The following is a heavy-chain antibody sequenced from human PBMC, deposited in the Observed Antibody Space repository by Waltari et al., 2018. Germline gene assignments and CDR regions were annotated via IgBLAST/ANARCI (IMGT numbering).Heavy chain of an antibody. CDR1: DFRFSAYT. V-gene: IGHV3-21*02. Sequence: EVQLEESGGGLVEPGGSLRLSGTDSDFRFSAYTMNWVRQAPGKGLEWVSYISGSGSYTQYADSVKGRFTISRDNARNSLLLQMHSLRVEDTAVYYCARARGGDFYYGMDVWGQGTTVTVSS. J-gene: IGHJ6*02. CDR3: ARARGGDFYYGMDV. D-gene: IGHD3-10*01. CDR2: ISGSGSYT.